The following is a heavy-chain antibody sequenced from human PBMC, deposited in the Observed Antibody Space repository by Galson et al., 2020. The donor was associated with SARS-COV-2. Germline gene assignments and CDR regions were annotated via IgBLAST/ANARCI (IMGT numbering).Heavy chain of an antibody. Sequence: ALHGESLKISCAASGFTFSSYWMHWVRQAPGKGLVWVSRLYSEGSSTSYADSVKGRFTISGDDAKNTLYLHMSSLRAEDTAVYYCARGDMRNDYFDYWGQGTLVTVSS. CDR3: ARGDMRNDYFDY. V-gene: IGHV3-74*01. CDR2: LYSEGSST. CDR1: GFTFSSYW. J-gene: IGHJ4*02. D-gene: IGHD3-16*01.